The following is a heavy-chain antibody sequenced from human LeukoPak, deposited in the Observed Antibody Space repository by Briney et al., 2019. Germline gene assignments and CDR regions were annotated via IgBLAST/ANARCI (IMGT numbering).Heavy chain of an antibody. CDR2: ISGSGGST. D-gene: IGHD6-19*01. J-gene: IGHJ4*02. CDR3: AKLMSAVAVAGTPFGY. V-gene: IGHV3-23*01. Sequence: GGSLRLSCAASGFTFSSYAMSWVRQAPGKGLEGVSAISGSGGSTYYADSVKGRFTISRDNSKNTLYLQMNSLRAEDTAVYYCAKLMSAVAVAGTPFGYWGQGTLVTVSS. CDR1: GFTFSSYA.